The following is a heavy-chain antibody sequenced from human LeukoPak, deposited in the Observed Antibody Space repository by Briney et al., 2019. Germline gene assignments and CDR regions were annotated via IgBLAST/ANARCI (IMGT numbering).Heavy chain of an antibody. CDR2: ISGSGGST. V-gene: IGHV3-23*01. J-gene: IGHJ4*02. CDR1: GFTFSSYS. CDR3: ATAFDRSGYYFSLDY. Sequence: GGSLRLSCAASGFTFSSYSMNWVRQAPGKGLEWVSVISGSGGSTYYADSVKGRFTISRDNSKNTLYLQMNSLRAEDTAVYYCATAFDRSGYYFSLDYWGQGTLVTVSS. D-gene: IGHD3-22*01.